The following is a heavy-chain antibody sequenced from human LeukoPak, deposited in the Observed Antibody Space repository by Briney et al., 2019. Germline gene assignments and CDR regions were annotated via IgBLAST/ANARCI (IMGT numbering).Heavy chain of an antibody. CDR3: AREEGLYSSSWYGY. D-gene: IGHD6-13*01. V-gene: IGHV4-34*01. Sequence: SSETLSLTCAVYGGSFSGYYRSWIRQPPGKGLEWIGEINHSGSTNYNPSLKSRVTISVDTSKNQFSLKLSSVTAADTAVYYCAREEGLYSSSWYGYWGQGTLVTVSS. J-gene: IGHJ4*02. CDR2: INHSGST. CDR1: GGSFSGYY.